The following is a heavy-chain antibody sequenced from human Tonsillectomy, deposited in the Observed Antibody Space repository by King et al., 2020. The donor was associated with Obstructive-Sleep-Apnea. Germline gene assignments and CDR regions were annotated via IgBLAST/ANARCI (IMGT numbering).Heavy chain of an antibody. V-gene: IGHV4-59*01. D-gene: IGHD2-21*01. CDR3: ARVRGCGFATPTPYYFDY. CDR2: IYDSGST. J-gene: IGHJ4*02. CDR1: GGSISSYY. Sequence: LQLQESGPGLVKPSETLSLTGTVSGGSISSYYWSWIRQPPGRGLEWIGYIYDSGSTNSNPSLKSRVTISVDTPKNQFSLKLSSVTAADTAVYYCARVRGCGFATPTPYYFDYWGQGTLVTVSS.